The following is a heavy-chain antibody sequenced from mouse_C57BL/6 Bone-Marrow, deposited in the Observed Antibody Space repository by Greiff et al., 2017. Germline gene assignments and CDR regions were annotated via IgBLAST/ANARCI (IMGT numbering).Heavy chain of an antibody. V-gene: IGHV1-69*01. D-gene: IGHD1-1*01. CDR2: IDPSDSYT. CDR1: GYTFTSYW. Sequence: QVQLKQPGAELVMPGASVKLSCKASGYTFTSYWMHWVKQRPGQGLEWIGEIDPSDSYTNYNQKFKGKSTLTVHKSSSTAYMQLSSLTSEDSAVYYCARLGTTVPYYAMDYWGQGTSVTVSS. CDR3: ARLGTTVPYYAMDY. J-gene: IGHJ4*01.